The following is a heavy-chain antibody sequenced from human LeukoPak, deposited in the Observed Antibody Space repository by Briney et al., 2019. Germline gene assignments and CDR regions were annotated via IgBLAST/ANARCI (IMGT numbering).Heavy chain of an antibody. CDR2: ISWNSGSI. CDR3: AKDSGVVVAAFDAFDI. Sequence: GGSLRLSCAASGFTFDDYAMHWVRQAPGKGLEWVSGISWNSGSIGYADSVKGRFTISRDNAKNSLYLQMNSLRAEDTALYYCAKDSGVVVAAFDAFDIWGQGTMATVSS. V-gene: IGHV3-9*01. CDR1: GFTFDDYA. J-gene: IGHJ3*02. D-gene: IGHD2-15*01.